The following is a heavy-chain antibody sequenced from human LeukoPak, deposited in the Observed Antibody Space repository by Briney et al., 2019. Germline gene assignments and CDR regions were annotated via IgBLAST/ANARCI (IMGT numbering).Heavy chain of an antibody. V-gene: IGHV4-4*02. Sequence: PSGTLSLTCAVSGGSISSSNWWSWVRQPPGKGLAWIGEIYHSGSTNYNPSLKSRVTISVDKSKNQFSLKLSSVTAADTAVYYCARSEMSSSTSPWDIGYWGQGTLVTVSS. CDR3: ARSEMSSSTSPWDIGY. CDR1: GGSISSSNW. J-gene: IGHJ4*02. D-gene: IGHD2-2*01. CDR2: IYHSGST.